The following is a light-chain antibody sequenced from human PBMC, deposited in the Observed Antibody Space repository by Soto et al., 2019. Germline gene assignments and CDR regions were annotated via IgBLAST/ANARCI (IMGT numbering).Light chain of an antibody. Sequence: QSVLAQPASVSGSPGHSITISCTGTSSDVGAYNSVSWYQQHPHKAPQVIIYKGTQRPSGVSNRFSGSTSGNAASLTISGLQADEEADYFCCSSAPESTYVFGSGTKVTVL. CDR1: SSDVGAYNS. CDR2: KGT. J-gene: IGLJ1*01. V-gene: IGLV2-23*01. CDR3: CSSAPESTYV.